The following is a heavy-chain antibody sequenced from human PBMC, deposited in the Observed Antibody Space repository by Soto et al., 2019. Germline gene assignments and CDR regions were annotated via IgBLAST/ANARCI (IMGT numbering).Heavy chain of an antibody. V-gene: IGHV3-74*01. D-gene: IGHD3-22*01. Sequence: GSLRLSCGASVFTFSTYWMHWLRQAPGKGLVAVSRINSDGSSTSYADSVKGRFTISRDNAKNTLYLQMNSLRAEDTAVYYCARDNYDVYGMDVWGQGTTVTVSS. CDR2: INSDGSST. CDR1: VFTFSTYW. J-gene: IGHJ6*02. CDR3: ARDNYDVYGMDV.